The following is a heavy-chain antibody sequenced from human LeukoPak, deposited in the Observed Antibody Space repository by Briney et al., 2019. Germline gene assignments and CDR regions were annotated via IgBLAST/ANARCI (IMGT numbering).Heavy chain of an antibody. Sequence: PGGSLRLSCAASGFTFSSYGMHWVRQAPGKGLEWVAVIWYDGSNKYYADSVKGRFTISRDNSKNTLYLQMNSLRAEDTAVYYCATSNPNTYYYDSSGYPRYWGQGTLVTVSS. CDR1: GFTFSSYG. V-gene: IGHV3-33*01. CDR3: ATSNPNTYYYDSSGYPRY. D-gene: IGHD3-22*01. CDR2: IWYDGSNK. J-gene: IGHJ4*02.